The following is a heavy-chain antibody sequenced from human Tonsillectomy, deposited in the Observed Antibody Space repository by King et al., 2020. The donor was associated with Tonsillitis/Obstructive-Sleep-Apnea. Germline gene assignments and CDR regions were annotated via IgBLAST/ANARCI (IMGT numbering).Heavy chain of an antibody. CDR2: IYPGDSDT. J-gene: IGHJ3*02. CDR1: GYSFTSYW. D-gene: IGHD3-22*01. Sequence: VQLVESGAEVKKPGESLKISCKGSGYSFTSYWIGWVRQMPGKGLEWMGIIYPGDSDTRYSPSFQGQVTISADKSITTAYLQWSSLKASDTAMYYCATCYDSTVYYLNAFDIWGQXTMVTVSS. CDR3: ATCYDSTVYYLNAFDI. V-gene: IGHV5-51*03.